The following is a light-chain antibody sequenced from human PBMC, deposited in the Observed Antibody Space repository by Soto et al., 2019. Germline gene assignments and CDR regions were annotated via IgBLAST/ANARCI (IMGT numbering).Light chain of an antibody. J-gene: IGLJ1*01. CDR3: GAYVGATTYV. CDR1: SSNIGGYNV. Sequence: QSALTQPASVSWSPGQSINISCSGTSSNIGGYNVVSWYQQHPGKAPKVIIYEAITRPSGVSNRFSGSISGTTASLTISGLQGDDEADYYCGAYVGATTYVFGSGTKLTVL. V-gene: IGLV2-23*01. CDR2: EAI.